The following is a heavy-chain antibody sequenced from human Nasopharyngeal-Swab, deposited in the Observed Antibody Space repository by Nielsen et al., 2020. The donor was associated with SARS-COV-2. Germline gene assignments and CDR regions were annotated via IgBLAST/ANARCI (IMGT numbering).Heavy chain of an antibody. Sequence: WIRQPPGKGLEWIGYIYYSGSTYYNPSLKSRVTISVDTSKNQFSLKLSSVTAADTAVYYCARGGLVVIAILDYWGQGTLVTVSS. CDR3: ARGGLVVIAILDY. V-gene: IGHV4-31*02. J-gene: IGHJ4*02. CDR2: IYYSGST. D-gene: IGHD2-21*01.